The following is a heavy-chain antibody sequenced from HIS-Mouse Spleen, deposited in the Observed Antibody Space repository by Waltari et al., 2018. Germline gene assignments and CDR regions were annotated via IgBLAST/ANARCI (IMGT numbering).Heavy chain of an antibody. CDR2: IYHSGST. CDR3: AREYSTYAFDI. CDR1: GGSISSGGYS. V-gene: IGHV4-30-2*01. J-gene: IGHJ3*02. D-gene: IGHD6-13*01. Sequence: QLQLQESGSGLVKPSPTLSLTCAVSGGSISSGGYSWRWIRQPPGKGLEWIGYIYHSGSTYYNPSLKSRVTISVDRSKNQFSLKLSSVTAADTAVYYCAREYSTYAFDIWGQGTMVTVSS.